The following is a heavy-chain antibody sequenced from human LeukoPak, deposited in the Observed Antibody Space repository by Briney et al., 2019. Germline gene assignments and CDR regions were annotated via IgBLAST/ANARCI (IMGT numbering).Heavy chain of an antibody. CDR3: ARLLRAAYPPPDY. J-gene: IGHJ4*02. D-gene: IGHD2-15*01. V-gene: IGHV4-39*01. CDR2: IHYRGNA. CDR1: GASIYGTTYF. Sequence: SETLSLTCNVSGASIYGTTYFWGWIRQPPGKGLEWIGTIHYRGNAYYNPSLKSRVTISVDTSKNQFSLKLNSVTAAGTAVYYCARLLRAAYPPPDYWGQGTLVTVS.